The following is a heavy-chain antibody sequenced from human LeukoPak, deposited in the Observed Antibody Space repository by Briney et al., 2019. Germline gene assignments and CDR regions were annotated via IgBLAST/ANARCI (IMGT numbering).Heavy chain of an antibody. D-gene: IGHD2-15*01. CDR1: GGTFSSYA. Sequence: SVKVSCKSSGGTFSSYAISWVRQAPGQGLEWMGRIIPILGIANYAQKFQGRVTITADKSTSTAYMELSSLRSEDTAVYYGARDLSVAEVATHGPDAFDIWGQGTMVTVSS. CDR2: IIPILGIA. CDR3: ARDLSVAEVATHGPDAFDI. J-gene: IGHJ3*02. V-gene: IGHV1-69*04.